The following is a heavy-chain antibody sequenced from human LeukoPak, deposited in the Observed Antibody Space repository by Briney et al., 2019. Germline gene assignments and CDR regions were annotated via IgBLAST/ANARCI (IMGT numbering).Heavy chain of an antibody. J-gene: IGHJ6*03. Sequence: PGGSLRLSCEASGFSFSDYGMHWVRQAPGKGLEWVSYIRYDSSRKNHADSVKGRFIISRDNSQKMLYLQMNSLRAEDTAVYYCARDPGTIPAEYYYYMDVWGKGTTVTVSS. V-gene: IGHV3-30*02. CDR2: IRYDSSRK. CDR3: ARDPGTIPAEYYYYMDV. D-gene: IGHD5-24*01. CDR1: GFSFSDYG.